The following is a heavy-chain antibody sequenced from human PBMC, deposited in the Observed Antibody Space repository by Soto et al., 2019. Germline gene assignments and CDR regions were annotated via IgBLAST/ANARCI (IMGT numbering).Heavy chain of an antibody. J-gene: IGHJ6*02. D-gene: IGHD2-8*01. Sequence: EVQLLESGGGLVQPGGSLRLSCAASGFTFSSYAMSWVRQAPGKGLEWVSAISGSGGSTYYADSVKGRFTISRDNAKNSLYLQMNSLRAEDTAVYYCAREHCTNGVCYRDGGPLGGMDVWGQGTTVTVSS. V-gene: IGHV3-23*01. CDR1: GFTFSSYA. CDR3: AREHCTNGVCYRDGGPLGGMDV. CDR2: ISGSGGST.